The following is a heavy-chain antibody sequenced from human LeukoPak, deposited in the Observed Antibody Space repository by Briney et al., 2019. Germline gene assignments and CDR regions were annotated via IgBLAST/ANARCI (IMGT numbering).Heavy chain of an antibody. CDR2: FDPENGET. CDR3: ARGPIGAPDYYFDY. CDR1: GYTLTEIS. D-gene: IGHD3-10*01. J-gene: IGHJ4*02. V-gene: IGHV1-24*01. Sequence: ASVYPSCKVSGYTLTEISMYWVRQAPGQGLEWMGRFDPENGETLYAQKFQGRVTMTEDTSTDTAYMELSSLRSEDTAVYFCARGPIGAPDYYFDYLGQGTLVTVSS.